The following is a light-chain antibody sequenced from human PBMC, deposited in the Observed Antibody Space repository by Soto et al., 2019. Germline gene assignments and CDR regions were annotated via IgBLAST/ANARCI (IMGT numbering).Light chain of an antibody. CDR2: ETS. CDR3: QQYNVYPWA. CDR1: QSISMW. J-gene: IGKJ1*01. Sequence: DIQMTQSPSTLSVSVGDRVTITCRASQSISMWLAWYQQKPGKAPELLIYETSSLKSWVPSRFSGSGSGTEFTLTISSLQPDDFASYYCQQYNVYPWAFGQGTKVEIK. V-gene: IGKV1-5*03.